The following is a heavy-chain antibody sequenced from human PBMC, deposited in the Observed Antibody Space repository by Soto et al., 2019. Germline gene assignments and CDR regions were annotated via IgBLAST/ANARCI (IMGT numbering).Heavy chain of an antibody. CDR2: IKQDGSEQ. CDR3: ARVMETRARTDGFDI. D-gene: IGHD2-8*01. Sequence: LGGSLRVSCAASGFIFSSYWMSWGRQAPWKGLEWVANIKQDGSEQYYVDSVKGRFTISRDNAKNSLYLQMNSLRAEDTAVYYCARVMETRARTDGFDICGQGTMVTVSS. V-gene: IGHV3-7*01. J-gene: IGHJ3*02. CDR1: GFIFSSYW.